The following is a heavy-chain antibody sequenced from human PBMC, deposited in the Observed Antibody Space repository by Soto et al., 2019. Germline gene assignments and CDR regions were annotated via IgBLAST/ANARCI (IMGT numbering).Heavy chain of an antibody. J-gene: IGHJ3*02. V-gene: IGHV4-31*01. CDR3: ARELSQGEEMATPLNPPPLDI. Sequence: QVQLQESGPGLVKPSQTLSLTCTVSGGSISSGGYYWSWIRQHKGKGLEWIGYIYYSGSTYYNPSHKILVTISLHTPKHQCSLKLSSVTAAATAFYYCARELSQGEEMATPLNPPPLDIWGQGTMVTVS. CDR2: IYYSGST. CDR1: GGSISSGGYY. D-gene: IGHD5-12*01.